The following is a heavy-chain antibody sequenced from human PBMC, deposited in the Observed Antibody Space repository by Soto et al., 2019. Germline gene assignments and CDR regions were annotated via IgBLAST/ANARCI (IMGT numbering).Heavy chain of an antibody. V-gene: IGHV1-18*04. CDR2: ISAYNGNT. Sequence: SVKVSYKPSRYSFTSYGISLVRQAPGQGLEWMGWISAYNGNTNYAQKLQGRVTMTTDTSTSTAYMELRSLRSDDTAVYYCARWGVLALYPLRSYTEDDYFDYWGQGTLVTVSS. J-gene: IGHJ4*02. CDR1: RYSFTSYG. D-gene: IGHD2-2*02. CDR3: ARWGVLALYPLRSYTEDDYFDY.